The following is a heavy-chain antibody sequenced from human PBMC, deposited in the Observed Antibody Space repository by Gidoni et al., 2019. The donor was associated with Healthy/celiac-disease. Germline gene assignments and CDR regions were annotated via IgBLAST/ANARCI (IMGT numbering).Heavy chain of an antibody. D-gene: IGHD6-19*01. CDR1: GGSFSGYY. CDR3: ARTAGYSSGWLKGGDAFDI. Sequence: QVQLQQWGAGLLKPSETLSLTCAVYGGSFSGYYWSWIRQPPGQGLEWIGEINHSGSTNYNPSLKSRVTISVDTSKNQFSRKLSSVTAADTAVYYCARTAGYSSGWLKGGDAFDIWGQGTMVTVSS. V-gene: IGHV4-34*01. CDR2: INHSGST. J-gene: IGHJ3*02.